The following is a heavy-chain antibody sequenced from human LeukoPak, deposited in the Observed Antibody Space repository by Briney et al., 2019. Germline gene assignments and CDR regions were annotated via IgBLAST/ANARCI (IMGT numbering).Heavy chain of an antibody. V-gene: IGHV4-39*07. D-gene: IGHD5-12*01. J-gene: IGHJ6*02. CDR1: GGSITSSNYY. CDR3: ARVATSYYYYYGMDV. Sequence: PSETLSLTCTVSGGSITSSNYYWGWIRQPPGKGLEWIGSFYYSGSTYYNPSLKSRVTMSVDTSKNQYSLKLSSVTAADTAVYYCARVATSYYYYYGMDVWGQGTTVTVSS. CDR2: FYYSGST.